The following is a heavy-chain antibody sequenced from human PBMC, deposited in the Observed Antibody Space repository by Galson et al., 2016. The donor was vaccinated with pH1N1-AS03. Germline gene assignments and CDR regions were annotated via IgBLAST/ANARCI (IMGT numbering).Heavy chain of an antibody. CDR3: LRASDY. CDR2: IKQDGSEQ. CDR1: GFSFSSHW. Sequence: SLRLSCAASGFSFSSHWMRWVRQAPGKGLECVVNIKQDGSEQYYVDSVKSRFTISRDNAKNSLYLQMNSLRADDTAVYYCLRASDYWGQGTLVTVSS. V-gene: IGHV3-7*01. J-gene: IGHJ4*02.